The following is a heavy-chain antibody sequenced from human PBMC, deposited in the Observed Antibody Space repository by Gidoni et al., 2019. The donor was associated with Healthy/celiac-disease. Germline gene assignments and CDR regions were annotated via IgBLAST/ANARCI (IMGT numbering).Heavy chain of an antibody. D-gene: IGHD3-10*01. Sequence: QVQLVQSGAEVKKPGASVQVSCKASGSTFTSYYMHWVRQAPGQGLEWMGIINRSGGSTSYEQKFQGRVTMTRETYTSTDYMELSSRRSEDKAVYYCAREFVGSGSYFFGYWGQGTLVTVSS. CDR3: AREFVGSGSYFFGY. CDR1: GSTFTSYY. V-gene: IGHV1-46*01. CDR2: INRSGGST. J-gene: IGHJ4*02.